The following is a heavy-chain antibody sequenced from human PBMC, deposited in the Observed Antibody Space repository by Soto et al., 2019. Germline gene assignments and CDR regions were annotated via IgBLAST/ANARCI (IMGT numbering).Heavy chain of an antibody. V-gene: IGHV3-74*01. CDR2: ITMDGSST. CDR1: GFTFSNDW. J-gene: IGHJ4*02. D-gene: IGHD2-8*02. CDR3: ARGPRGVYGNDY. Sequence: EVQLVESGGGLVQPGGSLRLSCAASGFTFSNDWMHWVRQAAGKGLVWVSRITMDGSSTNYADSVKGRFTISRDNAKNTLYLQMNSLRVDDTAIYCCARGPRGVYGNDYWGRGALVTVSS.